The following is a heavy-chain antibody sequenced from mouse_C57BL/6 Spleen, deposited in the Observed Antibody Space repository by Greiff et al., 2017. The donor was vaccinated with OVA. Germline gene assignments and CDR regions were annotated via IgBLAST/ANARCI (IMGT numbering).Heavy chain of an antibody. D-gene: IGHD3-2*02. Sequence: VQLQQSGAELVRPGASVKLSCTASGFNFKDYYMHWVKQRPEQGLEWIGRIDPEDGDTEYAPKFQGKATMTAETSSNTTYLQLSSLTSEATAVYYCTTANSSSPVLDYWGQGTTHTVSS. J-gene: IGHJ2*01. CDR2: IDPEDGDT. CDR3: TTANSSSPVLDY. CDR1: GFNFKDYY. V-gene: IGHV14-1*01.